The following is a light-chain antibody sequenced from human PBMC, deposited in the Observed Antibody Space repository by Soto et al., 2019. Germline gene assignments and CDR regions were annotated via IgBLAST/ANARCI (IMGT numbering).Light chain of an antibody. V-gene: IGKV3-20*01. CDR2: GAS. Sequence: EIVLTQSPGTLSLSPGERATLSCRASQSVSSSYLAWYQQKSGQAPRLLIYGASNRATGIPDRFSGSGSGTDFTLTINSLQPEDFATYYCQQTASTPYTFGQGT. CDR1: QSVSSSY. CDR3: QQTASTPYT. J-gene: IGKJ2*01.